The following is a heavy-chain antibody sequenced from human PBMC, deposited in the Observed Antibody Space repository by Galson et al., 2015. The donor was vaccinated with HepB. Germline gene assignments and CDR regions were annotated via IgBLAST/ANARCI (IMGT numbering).Heavy chain of an antibody. D-gene: IGHD5-18*01. Sequence: SETLSLTCTVSGGSIRSYYWSWIRQPPGKGLEWVAYMFYGGSTNYNPSLKSRVTISVDTSKNQFSLKLSSVTAADTAIYYCARPALANYWYFDLWGRGTLVTVSS. J-gene: IGHJ2*01. CDR2: MFYGGST. CDR1: GGSIRSYY. V-gene: IGHV4-59*08. CDR3: ARPALANYWYFDL.